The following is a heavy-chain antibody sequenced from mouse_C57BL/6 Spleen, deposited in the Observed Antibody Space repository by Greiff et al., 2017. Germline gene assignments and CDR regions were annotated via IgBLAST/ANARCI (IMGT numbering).Heavy chain of an antibody. CDR2: INYDGSST. Sequence: EVQVVESEGGLVQPGSSMKLSCTASGFTFSDYYMAWVRQVPEKGLEWVANINYDGSSTYYLDSLKSRFIISRDNAKNILYLQMSSLKSEDTATYYCAREGLGALRYFDVWGTGTTVTVSS. CDR3: AREGLGALRYFDV. CDR1: GFTFSDYY. V-gene: IGHV5-16*01. D-gene: IGHD4-1*01. J-gene: IGHJ1*03.